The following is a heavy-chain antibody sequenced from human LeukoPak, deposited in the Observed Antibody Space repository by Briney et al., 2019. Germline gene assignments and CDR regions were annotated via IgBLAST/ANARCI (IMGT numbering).Heavy chain of an antibody. J-gene: IGHJ4*02. V-gene: IGHV3-23*01. CDR3: AKAYSSSWYTGVYFDY. Sequence: GGSLRLSCAASGFTFSSYAMSWVRQAPGKGLEWVSAISGSGSSTYYADSVKGRFTISRDNSKNTLYLQMNSLRAEDTAVYYCAKAYSSSWYTGVYFDYWGQGTLVTVSS. CDR2: ISGSGSST. CDR1: GFTFSSYA. D-gene: IGHD6-13*01.